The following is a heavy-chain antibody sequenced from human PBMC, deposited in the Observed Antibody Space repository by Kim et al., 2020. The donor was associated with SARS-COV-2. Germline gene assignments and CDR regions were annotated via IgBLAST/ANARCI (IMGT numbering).Heavy chain of an antibody. J-gene: IGHJ3*02. CDR3: ARQRVGGVLAFDI. CDR2: MNPNSGNT. CDR1: GYTFSDYD. V-gene: IGHV1-8*01. Sequence: ASVKVSCKASGYTFSDYDINWVRQATGQGLEWMGWMNPNSGNTGYTRMFQGRVTMTRNTSISTASMELSGLRSDDTAVYYCARQRVGGVLAFDIWGQGTMFTVSS. D-gene: IGHD3-3*01.